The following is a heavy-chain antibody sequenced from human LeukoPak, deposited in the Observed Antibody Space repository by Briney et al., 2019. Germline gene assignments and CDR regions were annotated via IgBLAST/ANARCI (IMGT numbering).Heavy chain of an antibody. Sequence: SGGSLRLSCAASGFTFISYGMSWVRQAPGKGLEWVSTISGNYPNTYHADSVKGRFTISRDNSRNMVYLQMNSLRAEDTAVYYCAKEKARASYYYDSSGLSKYFQHWGQGTLVTVSS. V-gene: IGHV3-23*01. CDR1: GFTFISYG. J-gene: IGHJ1*01. CDR3: AKEKARASYYYDSSGLSKYFQH. D-gene: IGHD3-22*01. CDR2: ISGNYPNT.